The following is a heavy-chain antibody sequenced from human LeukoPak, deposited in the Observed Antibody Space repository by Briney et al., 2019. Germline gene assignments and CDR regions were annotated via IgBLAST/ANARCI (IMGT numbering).Heavy chain of an antibody. Sequence: SETLSLTCTVSGGSISSGGYYWGWIRQPPGKGLEWIGSIYYSGSTNYNPSLKSRVTISVDTSKNQFSLKLSSVTAADTAVYYCATGSYSSSHYFDYWGQGTLVTVSS. CDR1: GGSISSGGYY. V-gene: IGHV4-39*07. D-gene: IGHD6-13*01. CDR3: ATGSYSSSHYFDY. J-gene: IGHJ4*02. CDR2: IYYSGST.